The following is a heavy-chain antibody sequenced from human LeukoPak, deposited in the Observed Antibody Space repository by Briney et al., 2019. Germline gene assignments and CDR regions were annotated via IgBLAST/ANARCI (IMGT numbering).Heavy chain of an antibody. V-gene: IGHV3-48*04. CDR3: ARLRYYGMDV. Sequence: GGSLRLSCGASGFTFSGYDMSWVRQAPGKGLEWVSYTSSSSSTIYYADSVKSRFTISRDNAKNSLYLQMNSLRAEDTAVYYCARLRYYGMDVWGQGTTVTVSS. J-gene: IGHJ6*02. CDR2: TSSSSSTI. CDR1: GFTFSGYD.